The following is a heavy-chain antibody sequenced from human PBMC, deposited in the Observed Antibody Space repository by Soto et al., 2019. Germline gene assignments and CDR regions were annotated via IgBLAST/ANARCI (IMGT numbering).Heavy chain of an antibody. CDR2: ISDSGDNT. CDR1: GFTFSSYA. D-gene: IGHD5-18*01. CDR3: AKEKGEMATAIGYFAS. J-gene: IGHJ4*02. V-gene: IGHV3-23*01. Sequence: GGSLRLSCAPSGFTFSSYAMSWVRQAPGKGLEWVSAISDSGDNTYSADSVKGRFTISRDNSKNTLYLQMNSLRAEDTAVYYCAKEKGEMATAIGYFASWGQGTLVTVSS.